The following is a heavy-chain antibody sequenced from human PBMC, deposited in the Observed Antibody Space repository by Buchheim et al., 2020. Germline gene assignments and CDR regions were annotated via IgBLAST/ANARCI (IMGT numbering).Heavy chain of an antibody. J-gene: IGHJ3*02. V-gene: IGHV3-33*01. D-gene: IGHD6-19*01. Sequence: QVQLVESGGGVVQPGRSLRLSCAASGFTFSSYGMHWVRQAPGKGLEWVAVIWYDGSNKYYADSVKGRFAISRDNSKNTLYLQMNSLRAEDTAVYYCARDLLRIAVADDAFDIWGQGT. CDR3: ARDLLRIAVADDAFDI. CDR1: GFTFSSYG. CDR2: IWYDGSNK.